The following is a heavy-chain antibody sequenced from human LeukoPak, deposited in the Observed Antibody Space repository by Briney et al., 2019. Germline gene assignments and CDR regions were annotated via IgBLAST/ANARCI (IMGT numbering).Heavy chain of an antibody. D-gene: IGHD3-22*01. CDR1: GYTFTSYG. CDR3: ARGKRVVYYYDSSGYYSFDY. Sequence: ASVKVSCKASGYTFTSYGITWVRQAPGQGLEWMGWISGYNGNTNYAQKLQGRVTMTTDTSTSTAYMELRSLRSDDTAVYYCARGKRVVYYYDSSGYYSFDYWGQGTLVTVSS. J-gene: IGHJ4*02. CDR2: ISGYNGNT. V-gene: IGHV1-18*01.